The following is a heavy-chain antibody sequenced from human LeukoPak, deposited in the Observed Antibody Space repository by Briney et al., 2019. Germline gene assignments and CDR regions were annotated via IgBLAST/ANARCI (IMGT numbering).Heavy chain of an antibody. D-gene: IGHD2-21*02. J-gene: IGHJ4*02. CDR1: GFTFSNYR. CDR3: ARDATRGGDNDY. CDR2: INEDGSYK. Sequence: GGSLRLSCVASGFTFSNYRMNWVRQAPGKGLEWVANINEDGSYKFHADSVKGRLTISRDNSKNSLYLQMSSLRADDTAVYYCARDATRGGDNDYWGQGTRVIVSS. V-gene: IGHV3-7*01.